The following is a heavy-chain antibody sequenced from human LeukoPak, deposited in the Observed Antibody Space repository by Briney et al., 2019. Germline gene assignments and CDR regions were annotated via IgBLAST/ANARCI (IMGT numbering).Heavy chain of an antibody. Sequence: SETLSLTCTVSGGSISSSSYYWGWIRQPPGKGLEWIGSIYYSGSTYYNPSLKSRVTISVDTSKNQFSLKLSSVTAADTAVYYCARDLPYCSGGSCYLNWFDPLGQGTLVTVSS. D-gene: IGHD2-15*01. V-gene: IGHV4-39*07. CDR3: ARDLPYCSGGSCYLNWFDP. J-gene: IGHJ5*02. CDR2: IYYSGST. CDR1: GGSISSSSYY.